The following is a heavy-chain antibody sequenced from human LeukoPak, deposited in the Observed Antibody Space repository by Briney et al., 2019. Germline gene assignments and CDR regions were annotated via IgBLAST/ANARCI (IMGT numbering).Heavy chain of an antibody. J-gene: IGHJ3*01. CDR1: GFTLSSYS. CDR2: ISSSSSYI. D-gene: IGHD2/OR15-2a*01. V-gene: IGHV3-21*01. CDR3: ASWEYPGLGGSHLT. Sequence: GGSLRLSCAASGFTLSSYSMNWVRQAPGKGLEWVSSISSSSSYIYYADSVKGRFTISRDNAKNSLYLQMNSLRAEDTAVYYCASWEYPGLGGSHLTWGQGTMVTVSS.